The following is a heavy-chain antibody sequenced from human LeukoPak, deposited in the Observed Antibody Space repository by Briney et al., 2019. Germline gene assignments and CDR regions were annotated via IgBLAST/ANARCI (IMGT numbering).Heavy chain of an antibody. CDR3: ARACDSSSYRYYFDY. D-gene: IGHD6-13*01. CDR2: IYTSGST. V-gene: IGHV4-4*07. Sequence: SETLSLTCTVSGGSISSYYWSWIRQPAGKGLEWIGRIYTSGSTNYNPSLKSRVTMSVDTSKNQFSLKLSSVTAADTAVYYCARACDSSSYRYYFDYWGQGTLVTVSS. CDR1: GGSISSYY. J-gene: IGHJ4*02.